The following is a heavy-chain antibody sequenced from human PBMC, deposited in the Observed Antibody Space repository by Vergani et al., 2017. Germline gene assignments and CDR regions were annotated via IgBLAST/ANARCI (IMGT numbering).Heavy chain of an antibody. CDR3: ARDGGYYYGAGSPLDV. Sequence: EVQLVESGGGLVQPGGSLRLSCAASGFTFSSYWMHWVRQAPGKGLVWVSRIKRDGSSTSYADSVKGRFTIARDNAKNTLYLQMNSLRDEDTAVYYCARDGGYYYGAGSPLDVWGQGTTVTVSS. V-gene: IGHV3-74*01. CDR2: IKRDGSST. CDR1: GFTFSSYW. J-gene: IGHJ6*02. D-gene: IGHD3-10*01.